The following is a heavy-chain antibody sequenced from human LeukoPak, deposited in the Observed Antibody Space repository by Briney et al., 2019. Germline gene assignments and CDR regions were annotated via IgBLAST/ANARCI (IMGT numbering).Heavy chain of an antibody. D-gene: IGHD1-26*01. Sequence: GGSLRLSCTASGFTFSNSYMTWFRQAPGKGLEWVANIKQDGSEKYYVDSVKGRCTISRDNAKNSLYLQMSSLRVEDTAVYYCAGAMYSGSFDPWGQGTLVTVSS. V-gene: IGHV3-7*02. J-gene: IGHJ5*02. CDR1: GFTFSNSY. CDR2: IKQDGSEK. CDR3: AGAMYSGSFDP.